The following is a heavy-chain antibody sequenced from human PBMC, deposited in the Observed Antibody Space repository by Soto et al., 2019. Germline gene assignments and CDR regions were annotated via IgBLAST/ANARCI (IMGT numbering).Heavy chain of an antibody. D-gene: IGHD5-18*01. CDR2: MNPNSGNT. CDR1: GYTFTSYD. V-gene: IGHV1-8*01. J-gene: IGHJ6*02. CDR3: HTAMVRGYYYYGMDV. Sequence: VASVKVSCKASGYTFTSYDINWVRQATGQGLEWMGWMNPNSGNTGYAQKFQGRVTMTRNTSISTAYMELSSLRSEDTAVYYCHTAMVRGYYYYGMDVWGQGTTVTVSS.